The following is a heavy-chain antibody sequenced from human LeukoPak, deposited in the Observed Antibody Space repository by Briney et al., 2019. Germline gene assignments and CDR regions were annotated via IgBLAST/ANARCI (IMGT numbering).Heavy chain of an antibody. V-gene: IGHV3-48*03. D-gene: IGHD1-26*01. J-gene: IGHJ4*02. CDR2: ISRSGTDI. CDR3: ARLGGNLSR. CDR1: GFIFSNSD. Sequence: PGGSLRLSCAASGFIFSNSDMNWVRQAPGKGLDWVSYISRSGTDIYYAESVGGRFTISRDNAKNSLYLQMNSLRAEDTAVYYCARLGGNLSRWGQGTLVTVSS.